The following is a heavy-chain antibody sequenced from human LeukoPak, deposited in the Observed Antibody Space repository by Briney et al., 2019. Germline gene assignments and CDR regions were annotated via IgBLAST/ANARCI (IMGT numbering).Heavy chain of an antibody. CDR1: GDSIRSTHW. CDR3: ARETMVRGVYLRGPV. J-gene: IGHJ6*04. CDR2: INDSGSS. Sequence: SETLSLTCAVSGDSIRSTHWCTWVRLPPGKGLEWIGGINDSGSSNYNPSLKSRVTISVDTSKNQFSLKLSSVTAADTAVYYCARETMVRGVYLRGPVWGKGTTVIISS. D-gene: IGHD3-10*01. V-gene: IGHV4-4*02.